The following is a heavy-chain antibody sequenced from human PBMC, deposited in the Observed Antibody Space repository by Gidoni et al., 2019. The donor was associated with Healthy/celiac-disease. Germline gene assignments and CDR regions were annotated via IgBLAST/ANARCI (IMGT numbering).Heavy chain of an antibody. J-gene: IGHJ3*02. Sequence: EVQLLESGGGLVQHGGSLRLSCAASGFPFSSYAMSWVRQAPGKGLEWVSAISGSGGSTYYADSVKGRFTISRDNSKNTLYLQMNSLRAEDTAVYYCAKDPMVDDAFDIWGQGTMVTVSS. D-gene: IGHD2-8*01. V-gene: IGHV3-23*01. CDR3: AKDPMVDDAFDI. CDR2: ISGSGGST. CDR1: GFPFSSYA.